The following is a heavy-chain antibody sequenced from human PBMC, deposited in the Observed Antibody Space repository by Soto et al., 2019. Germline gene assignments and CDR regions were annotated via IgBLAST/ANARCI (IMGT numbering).Heavy chain of an antibody. D-gene: IGHD1-7*01. CDR1: GFTFSSYA. CDR2: IWYDGSNK. J-gene: IGHJ4*02. Sequence: GGSLRLSCAASGFTFSSYAMSWVRQAPGKGLEWVAVIWYDGSNKYYADSVKGRFTISRDNSKNTLYLQMNSLRAEDTAVYYCASGPDNWDYADYWGQGTLVTVSS. CDR3: ASGPDNWDYADY. V-gene: IGHV3-33*08.